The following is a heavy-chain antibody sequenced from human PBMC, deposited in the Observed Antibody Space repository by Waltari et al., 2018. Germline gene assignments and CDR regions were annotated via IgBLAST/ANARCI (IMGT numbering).Heavy chain of an antibody. CDR2: IKQDGSEK. CDR3: ARFDYGDYLDY. V-gene: IGHV3-7*01. J-gene: IGHJ4*02. Sequence: EVQLVESGGGLVQPGGSLRLSCAASGFTFSSYWMSWVRQAPGKGVEWVVNIKQDGSEKYDVDSVKGRFTISRDNAKNSLYLQMNSLRAEDTAVYYCARFDYGDYLDYWGQGTLVTVSS. D-gene: IGHD4-17*01. CDR1: GFTFSSYW.